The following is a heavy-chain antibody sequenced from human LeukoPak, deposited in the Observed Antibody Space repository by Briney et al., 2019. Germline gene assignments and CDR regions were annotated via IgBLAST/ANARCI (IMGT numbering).Heavy chain of an antibody. Sequence: PSETLSLTCTVSGGSISSYYRSWIRQPPGKGLEWIGYIYRRGNTNYHAPLKSRVPISVDTYKNPFSPKLSSVTAADTAVYYCARVSGSRTTYNWFDPWGQGTLVTVSS. CDR2: IYRRGNT. D-gene: IGHD6-13*01. V-gene: IGHV4-59*01. J-gene: IGHJ5*02. CDR1: GGSISSYY. CDR3: ARVSGSRTTYNWFDP.